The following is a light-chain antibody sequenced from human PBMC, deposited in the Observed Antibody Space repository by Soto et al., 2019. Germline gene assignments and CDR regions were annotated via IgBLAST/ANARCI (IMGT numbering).Light chain of an antibody. V-gene: IGKV3-20*01. CDR2: GTS. Sequence: EIVLPQSPGTLSLSPGERATLSCRASQSVSSSYLAWYQQKPGQAPRLLIYGTSNRATGIPDRFSGSGSGTDFTLTISRLEPEDFAVYYCQQYDNSPLTFGGGTKVDI. J-gene: IGKJ4*01. CDR3: QQYDNSPLT. CDR1: QSVSSSY.